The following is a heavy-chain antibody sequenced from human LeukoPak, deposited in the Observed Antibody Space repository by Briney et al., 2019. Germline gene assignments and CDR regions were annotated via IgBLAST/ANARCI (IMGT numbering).Heavy chain of an antibody. J-gene: IGHJ6*02. CDR1: GGSFNGYY. V-gene: IGHV4-34*01. CDR2: INHSGST. D-gene: IGHD6-13*01. CDR3: ARGARAAGNYYYYYYGMDV. Sequence: SETLSLTCAVYGGSFNGYYWSWIRQPPGKGLEWIGEINHSGSTNYNPSLKSRVTISVDTSKNQFSLKLSSVTAADTAVYYCARGARAAGNYYYYYYGMDVWGQGTTVTVSS.